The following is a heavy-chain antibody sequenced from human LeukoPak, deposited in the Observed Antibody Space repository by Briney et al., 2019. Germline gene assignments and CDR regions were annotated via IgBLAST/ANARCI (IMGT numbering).Heavy chain of an antibody. D-gene: IGHD1-14*01. Sequence: PGGSLRLSCAASGFTFSSYGMHWVRQAPGKGLEWVAVIWYDGSNKYYADSVEGRFTVSRDNAKNTLYLQMNSLRAEDTAVYYCATGRGTPLGFWGQGALVTVSS. CDR1: GFTFSSYG. CDR3: ATGRGTPLGF. CDR2: IWYDGSNK. V-gene: IGHV3-33*03. J-gene: IGHJ4*02.